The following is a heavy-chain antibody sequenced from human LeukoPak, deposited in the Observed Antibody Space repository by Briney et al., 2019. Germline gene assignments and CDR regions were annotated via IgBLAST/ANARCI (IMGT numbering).Heavy chain of an antibody. CDR3: ARARDRSVTIRDWFDP. J-gene: IGHJ5*02. V-gene: IGHV4-39*01. D-gene: IGHD4-17*01. CDR2: IYYSGST. CDR1: GGSISSSSYY. Sequence: SETLSLTCTASGGSISSSSYYWGWIRQPPGKGLEWIGSIYYSGSTYYNPSLKSRVTISVDTSKNQFSLKLSSVTAADTAVYYCARARDRSVTIRDWFDPWGQGTLVTVSS.